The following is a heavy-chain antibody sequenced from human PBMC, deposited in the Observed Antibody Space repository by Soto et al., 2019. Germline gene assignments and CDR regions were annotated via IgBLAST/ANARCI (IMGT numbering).Heavy chain of an antibody. D-gene: IGHD6-13*01. Sequence: GASVKVSCKGSGDTFNRYTVTWVRQAPGQGLEWMGRMIPMFGIASYAQNFQGRVTITADKSTNTAYMEFSSLRSEDTAVYYCATDRWQQVVYFEYWAQGNLVTVSX. CDR2: MIPMFGIA. CDR1: GDTFNRYT. V-gene: IGHV1-69*04. J-gene: IGHJ4*02. CDR3: ATDRWQQVVYFEY.